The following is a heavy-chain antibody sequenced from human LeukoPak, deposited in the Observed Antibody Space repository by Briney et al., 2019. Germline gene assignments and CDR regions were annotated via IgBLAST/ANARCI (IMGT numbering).Heavy chain of an antibody. D-gene: IGHD3-16*01. Sequence: QASETLSLTCTVSGGSITIYYWSWIRQPAGKGLEWIGRIYTSGSTNYNPSLKSRVTISVDTSKNQFSLKLSSVTAADTAVYYCARAFWGSGIDFWGQGTLVTVSS. CDR2: IYTSGST. J-gene: IGHJ4*02. CDR1: GGSITIYY. V-gene: IGHV4-4*07. CDR3: ARAFWGSGIDF.